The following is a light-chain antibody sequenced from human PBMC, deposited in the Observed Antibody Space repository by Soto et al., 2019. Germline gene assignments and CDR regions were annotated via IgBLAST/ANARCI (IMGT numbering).Light chain of an antibody. CDR1: QSIGSSY. V-gene: IGKV3-20*01. Sequence: EIVLTQSPGTLSLSPGERATLSCRASQSIGSSYLAWYQQKPGQAPRLLIYGASSRASGFPNRFSGSRSGTDFTLIISRLYSEDFAVYYCQHYGSSLSITFGQGTRLEIK. CDR2: GAS. J-gene: IGKJ5*01. CDR3: QHYGSSLSIT.